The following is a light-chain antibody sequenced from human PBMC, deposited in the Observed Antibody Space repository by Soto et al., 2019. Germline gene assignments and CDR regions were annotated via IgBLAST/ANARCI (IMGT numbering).Light chain of an antibody. CDR2: DAS. V-gene: IGKV3D-20*01. Sequence: DIVLTQSPATLSLSPGERVTLSCGASPSVSSSRLAWYQQKPGQAPRLLMYDASRRAFGIPDRFSGGGSGTDFTLTISRLEPEDFAVYYCQQYGNSPITFGQGTRLEIK. CDR1: PSVSSSR. J-gene: IGKJ5*01. CDR3: QQYGNSPIT.